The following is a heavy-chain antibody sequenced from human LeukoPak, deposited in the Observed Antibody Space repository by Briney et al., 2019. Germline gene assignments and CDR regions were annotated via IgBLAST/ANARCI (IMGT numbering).Heavy chain of an antibody. CDR1: GGSISSYY. CDR3: AREGGWELLFNYYYYYYMDV. Sequence: SETLSLTCTVSGGSISSYYWSWIRQPAGKGLEWIGRIYTSGSTNYNPSLKSRVTMSVDTSKNQFSLKLSSVTAADTAVYYCAREGGWELLFNYYYYYYMDVWGKGTTVTVSS. D-gene: IGHD1-26*01. CDR2: IYTSGST. J-gene: IGHJ6*03. V-gene: IGHV4-4*07.